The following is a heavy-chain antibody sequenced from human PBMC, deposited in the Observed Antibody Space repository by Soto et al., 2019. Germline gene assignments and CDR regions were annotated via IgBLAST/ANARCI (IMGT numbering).Heavy chain of an antibody. CDR1: GFTFRIYA. J-gene: IGHJ3*01. CDR3: ARHYGGKIGDALDL. V-gene: IGHV3-23*01. Sequence: EVQLLESGGGLVQPGGSLRLSCAASGFTFRIYAMSWVRQVPGKGLEWVSTISDSADSAYYADSVKGRFTISRDNSKNTLYLQMNSLRAEDTAVYYCARHYGGKIGDALDLGGQGTTVTVSS. CDR2: ISDSADSA. D-gene: IGHD2-15*01.